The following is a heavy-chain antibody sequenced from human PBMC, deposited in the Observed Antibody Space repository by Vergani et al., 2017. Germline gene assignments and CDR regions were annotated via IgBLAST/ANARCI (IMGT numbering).Heavy chain of an antibody. CDR1: GFTFSSYS. Sequence: EVQLVESGGGLVQPGGSLRLSCAASGFTFSSYSMNWVRQAPGKWLEWVSYISSSSSTIYYADSVKGRFTISRDNAKNSLYLQMNSLRAEDTAVYYCAREAGSSSYYYYYMDVWGKGTTVTVSS. CDR3: AREAGSSSYYYYYMDV. V-gene: IGHV3-48*01. J-gene: IGHJ6*03. CDR2: ISSSSSTI. D-gene: IGHD6-6*01.